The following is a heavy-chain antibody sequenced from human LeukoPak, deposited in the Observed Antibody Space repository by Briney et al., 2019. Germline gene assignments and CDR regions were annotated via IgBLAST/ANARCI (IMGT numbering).Heavy chain of an antibody. CDR2: ISSSSSTI. CDR3: ARGAARAYYMDV. Sequence: GGSLRLSCAASGFTFSSYSMNWVRQAPGKGLEWISYISSSSSTIYYADSVKGRFTISRDNAKNSLYLQMNSLRAEDTAVYYCARGAARAYYMDVWGKGTTVTVSS. CDR1: GFTFSSYS. J-gene: IGHJ6*03. V-gene: IGHV3-48*04. D-gene: IGHD6-6*01.